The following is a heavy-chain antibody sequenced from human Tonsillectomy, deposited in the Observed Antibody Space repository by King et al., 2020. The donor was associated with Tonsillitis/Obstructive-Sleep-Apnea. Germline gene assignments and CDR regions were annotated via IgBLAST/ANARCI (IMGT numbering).Heavy chain of an antibody. CDR1: GYSFTNYW. V-gene: IGHV5-10-1*03. CDR2: IDPSDSYT. Sequence: VQLVESGAEVKKPGESLRISCKGSGYSFTNYWINWVRQVPGKGLEWMGRIDPSDSYTNYSPSFQGHVTISADKSISTAYLQWSSLKASDTAMYYCAVLQYSSGWYADYWGQGTLVTVSS. J-gene: IGHJ4*02. CDR3: AVLQYSSGWYADY. D-gene: IGHD6-19*01.